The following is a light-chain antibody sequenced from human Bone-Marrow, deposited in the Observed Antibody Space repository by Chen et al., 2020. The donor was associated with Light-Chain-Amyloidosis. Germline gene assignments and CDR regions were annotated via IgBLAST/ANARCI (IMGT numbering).Light chain of an antibody. V-gene: IGLV6-57*01. CDR3: QSYQGSSQGV. CDR2: EDD. CDR1: SGSIATNY. J-gene: IGLJ3*02. Sequence: NFMLTQPHSVSASPGKTVIISCTRSSGSIATNYVHWYQQRPGSSPTTVIYEDDQRPSGVPDRFSGSTYRSSNSASLTISGLKTEDEADYYCQSYQGSSQGVFGGGTKLTVL.